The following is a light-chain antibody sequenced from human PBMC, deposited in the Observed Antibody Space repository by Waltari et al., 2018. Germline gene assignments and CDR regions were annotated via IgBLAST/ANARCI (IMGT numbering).Light chain of an antibody. J-gene: IGKJ1*01. V-gene: IGKV3-15*01. CDR3: QQYNNWPET. Sequence: DIVMTQSPATLSVSPGERATLSCRASQSIGSNLAWYQHKPGQAPRFSIYCASTRATGIPARFSGSGSGTEFTLTISGLKSADFAVYYCQQYNNWPETFGQGTKVEIK. CDR1: QSIGSN. CDR2: CAS.